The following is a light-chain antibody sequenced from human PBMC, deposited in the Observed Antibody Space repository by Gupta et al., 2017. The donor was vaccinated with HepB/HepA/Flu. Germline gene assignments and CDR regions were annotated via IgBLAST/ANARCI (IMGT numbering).Light chain of an antibody. V-gene: IGKV3-20*01. CDR2: GAS. CDR3: QQYGSSPPMYT. CDR1: QSVSSRY. Sequence: EIVLTQSPGTLSLSPGERATLSCRASQSVSSRYLAWYQQKPGQAPRLLIYGASSRATGITDRFSGSGVGTDFTLTISRLEPEDFAVYYCQQYGSSPPMYTFGQGTKLEIK. J-gene: IGKJ2*01.